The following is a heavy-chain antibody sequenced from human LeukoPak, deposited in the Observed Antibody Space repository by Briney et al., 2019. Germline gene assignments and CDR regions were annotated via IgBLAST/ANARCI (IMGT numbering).Heavy chain of an antibody. CDR2: IYHSGST. J-gene: IGHJ3*02. CDR1: GGSISSGGYY. V-gene: IGHV4-30-2*01. CDR3: ASDITSYDAFDI. Sequence: SETLSLTCTVSGGSISSGGYYWSWIRQPPGKGLEWIGYIYHSGSTYYNPSLKSRVTMSVDRSKNQFSLKLSSVTAADTAVYYCASDITSYDAFDIWGQGTMVTVSS.